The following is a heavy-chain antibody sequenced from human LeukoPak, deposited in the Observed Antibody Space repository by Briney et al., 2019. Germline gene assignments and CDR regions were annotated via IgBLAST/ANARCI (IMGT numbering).Heavy chain of an antibody. J-gene: IGHJ4*02. Sequence: SETLSLTCAVYGGSFSCYYWSWIRQPPGKGLEWIGEINHSGSTNYNPSLKSRVTISVDTSKNQFSLKLSSVTAADTAVYYCARQRPETFDYWGQGILVTVSS. CDR3: ARQRPETFDY. CDR1: GGSFSCYY. CDR2: INHSGST. V-gene: IGHV4-34*01.